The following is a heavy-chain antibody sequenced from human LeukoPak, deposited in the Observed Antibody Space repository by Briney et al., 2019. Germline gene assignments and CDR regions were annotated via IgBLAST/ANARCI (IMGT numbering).Heavy chain of an antibody. CDR2: ISSSGSTI. V-gene: IGHV3-48*03. Sequence: GGSLRLSCAASGFTFSSYEMNWVRQAPGKGLEWASYISSSGSTIYYADSVKGRFTISRDNAKNSLYLQMNSLRAEDTAVYYCAREGIVGAHDALDIWGQGTMVTVSS. J-gene: IGHJ3*02. D-gene: IGHD1-26*01. CDR3: AREGIVGAHDALDI. CDR1: GFTFSSYE.